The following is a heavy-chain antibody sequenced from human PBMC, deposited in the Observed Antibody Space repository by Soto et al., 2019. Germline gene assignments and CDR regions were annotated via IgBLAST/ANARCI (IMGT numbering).Heavy chain of an antibody. CDR2: ISSSSSYI. J-gene: IGHJ4*02. Sequence: GGSLRLSCAASGFTFSSYSMNWVRQAPGKGLEWVSSISSSSSYIYYADSVKGRFTISRDNAKNSLYLQMNSLRAEDTAVYYCARDHYDFWSGYRSGPSYWGQGTLVTVSS. V-gene: IGHV3-21*01. CDR3: ARDHYDFWSGYRSGPSY. D-gene: IGHD3-3*01. CDR1: GFTFSSYS.